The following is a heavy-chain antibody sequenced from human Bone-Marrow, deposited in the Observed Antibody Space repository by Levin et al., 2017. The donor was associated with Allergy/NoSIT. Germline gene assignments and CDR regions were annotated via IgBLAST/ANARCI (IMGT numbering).Heavy chain of an antibody. J-gene: IGHJ4*02. D-gene: IGHD6-19*01. CDR3: ARDRGGELSGWYY. V-gene: IGHV3-66*01. CDR2: IYSGGST. CDR1: GFTVSNNY. Sequence: GGSLRLSCAASGFTVSNNYVTWVRQAPGKGLEWVSLIYSGGSTYYADSVKARFTISRDNSKNTVYLQMNSLRDEDTAVYYCARDRGGELSGWYYWGQGTLVTVSS.